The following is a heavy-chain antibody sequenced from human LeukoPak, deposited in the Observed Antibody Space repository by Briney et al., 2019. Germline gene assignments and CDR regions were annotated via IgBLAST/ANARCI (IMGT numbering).Heavy chain of an antibody. J-gene: IGHJ4*02. D-gene: IGHD5-18*01. CDR2: INHSGST. CDR1: GGSFSGYY. CDR3: ARGLRGYSYGTGY. Sequence: SETLSLTCAAYGGSFSGYYRSWIRQPPGKGLEWIGEINHSGSTNYNPYPKSRVTISVDTSKNQSSLKLSSVTAADTAVYYCARGLRGYSYGTGYWGQGTLVTVSS. V-gene: IGHV4-34*01.